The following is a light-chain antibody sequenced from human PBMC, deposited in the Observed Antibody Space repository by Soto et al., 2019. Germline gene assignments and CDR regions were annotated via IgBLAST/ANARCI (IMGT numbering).Light chain of an antibody. CDR2: KTS. V-gene: IGKV1-5*03. J-gene: IGKJ4*01. CDR3: QQYKSYSVT. CDR1: QSLDDW. Sequence: DIQMTQSPSTLSASVGDTVTITCRASQSLDDWLAWYQHKPGTAPKLLIYKTSTLDSGVPSRFSGSRSGTEFTLTISSLLPDDFATYDCQQYKSYSVTFGGGTKV.